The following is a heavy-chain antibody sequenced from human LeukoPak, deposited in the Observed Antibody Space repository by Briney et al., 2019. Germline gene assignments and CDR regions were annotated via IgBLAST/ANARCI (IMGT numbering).Heavy chain of an antibody. J-gene: IGHJ4*02. CDR2: INHSGST. D-gene: IGHD2-2*01. V-gene: IGHV4-34*01. Sequence: SETLSLTCAVYGGSFSGYYWSWIRQPPGKGLEWIGEINHSGSTNYNPSLKSRVTISVDTSKNQFSLKLSSVTAADTAVYYCAXEXLGXCSSTSCYYFDYWGQGTLVTVXS. CDR3: AXEXLGXCSSTSCYYFDY. CDR1: GGSFSGYY.